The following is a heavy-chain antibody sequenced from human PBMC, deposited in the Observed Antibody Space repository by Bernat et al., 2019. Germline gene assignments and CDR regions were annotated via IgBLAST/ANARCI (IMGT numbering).Heavy chain of an antibody. CDR3: ARALGVVSPTATRWFDP. V-gene: IGHV3-23*04. CDR1: GFTFSTYA. Sequence: EVQLVESGGGLVQPGGSLRLSCAASGFTFSTYAMTWVRQAPEKGLEWVSIIGSGSDTYYPDSVRGRFTISRDNSKNTVYLQMNSLRVEDTATYYCARALGVVSPTATRWFDPWGQGILVTVSS. CDR2: IGSGSDT. J-gene: IGHJ5*02. D-gene: IGHD5/OR15-5a*01.